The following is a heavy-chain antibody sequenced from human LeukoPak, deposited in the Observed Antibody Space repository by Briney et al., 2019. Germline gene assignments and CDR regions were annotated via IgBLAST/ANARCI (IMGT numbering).Heavy chain of an antibody. CDR1: GFTFSSYS. CDR2: ISSSSSYI. CDR3: ASDLDPSPFDY. V-gene: IGHV3-21*01. J-gene: IGHJ4*02. Sequence: GGSLRLSCAASGFTFSSYSMNWVRQAPGKGLEWVSSISSSSSYIYYADSVKGRFTISRDNAKNTLYLQMNSLRVEDTAVYYCASDLDPSPFDYWGQGTLVTVSS.